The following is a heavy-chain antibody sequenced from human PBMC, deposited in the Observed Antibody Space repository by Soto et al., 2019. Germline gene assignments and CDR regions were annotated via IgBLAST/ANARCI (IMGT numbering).Heavy chain of an antibody. Sequence: QVQLVQSGAEAKKPGSSVKVSCKASGGTFSSYAISWVRQAPGQGLEWMGGIIPIFGTANYAQKFQGRVTITADESTSTAYMELSSLRSEDTAVYYCAMEAVGQQLTSPPDYWGQGTLVTVSS. D-gene: IGHD6-13*01. CDR2: IIPIFGTA. CDR1: GGTFSSYA. V-gene: IGHV1-69*01. J-gene: IGHJ4*02. CDR3: AMEAVGQQLTSPPDY.